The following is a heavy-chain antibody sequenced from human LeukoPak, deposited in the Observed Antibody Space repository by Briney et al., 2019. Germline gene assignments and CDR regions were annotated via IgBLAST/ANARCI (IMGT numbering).Heavy chain of an antibody. CDR3: ARDLGYCSGGSCNWFDP. CDR2: IIPIFGTA. D-gene: IGHD2-15*01. J-gene: IGHJ5*02. V-gene: IGHV1-69*13. CDR1: GGXFSSYA. Sequence: SVKVSCKASGGXFSSYAISWVRQAPGQGLEWMGGIIPIFGTANYAQKSQGRVTITADESTSTAYMELSSLRSEDTAVYYCARDLGYCSGGSCNWFDPWGQGTLVTISS.